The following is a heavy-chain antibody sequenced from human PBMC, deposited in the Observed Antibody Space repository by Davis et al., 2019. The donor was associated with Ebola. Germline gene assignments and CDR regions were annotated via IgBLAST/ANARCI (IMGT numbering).Heavy chain of an antibody. CDR3: ARDPGGIAVSGVYTRSGFDY. D-gene: IGHD6-19*01. CDR2: ISSSGSNI. CDR1: GFTFSDYY. J-gene: IGHJ4*02. Sequence: PGGSLRLSCAASGFTFSDYYMSWIRQAPGKGLEWVSYISSSGSNIYYADSVKGRFTISRDNAKNSLYLQMNSLRAEDTAVYYCARDPGGIAVSGVYTRSGFDYWGQGTLVTVSS. V-gene: IGHV3-11*01.